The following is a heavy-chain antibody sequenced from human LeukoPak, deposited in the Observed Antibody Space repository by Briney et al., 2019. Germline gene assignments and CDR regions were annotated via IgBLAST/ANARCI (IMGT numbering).Heavy chain of an antibody. D-gene: IGHD6-6*01. V-gene: IGHV3-30-3*01. J-gene: IGHJ4*02. Sequence: GGSLRLSCAASGFTFSSYAMHWVRQAPGKGLEWVAVISYDGSNKYYADSVKGRFTISRDNAKNSLYLQMNSLRAEDTAVYYCARDDLVPVDYWGQGTLVTVSS. CDR3: ARDDLVPVDY. CDR2: ISYDGSNK. CDR1: GFTFSSYA.